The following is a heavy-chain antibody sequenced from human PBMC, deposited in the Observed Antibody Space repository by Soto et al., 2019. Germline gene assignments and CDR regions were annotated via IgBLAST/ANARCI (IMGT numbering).Heavy chain of an antibody. CDR1: GGSISSYY. V-gene: IGHV4-59*01. CDR2: IYYSGST. D-gene: IGHD6-19*01. Sequence: QVQLQESGPGLVKPSETLSLTCTVSGGSISSYYWSWIRQPPGKGLEWIGYIYYSGSTNYNPFLKGRVTISVDTSTNQFSLKLSSVTAADTAVYYCAGVSAGYWYFDLWGRGTLVTVSS. J-gene: IGHJ2*01. CDR3: AGVSAGYWYFDL.